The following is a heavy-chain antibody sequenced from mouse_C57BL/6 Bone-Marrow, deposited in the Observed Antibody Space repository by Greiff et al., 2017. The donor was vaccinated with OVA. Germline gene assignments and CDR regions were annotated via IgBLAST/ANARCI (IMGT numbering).Heavy chain of an antibody. D-gene: IGHD1-1*01. Sequence: EVKLQESGPGLVKPSQSLSLTCSVTGYSITSGYYWNWIRQFPGNKLEWMGYISYDGSNNYNPSLKNRISITRDTSKNQFFLKLNSVTTEDTATYYCARGYYGSSYGYFDVWGTGTTVTVSS. CDR3: ARGYYGSSYGYFDV. CDR2: ISYDGSN. J-gene: IGHJ1*03. V-gene: IGHV3-6*01. CDR1: GYSITSGYY.